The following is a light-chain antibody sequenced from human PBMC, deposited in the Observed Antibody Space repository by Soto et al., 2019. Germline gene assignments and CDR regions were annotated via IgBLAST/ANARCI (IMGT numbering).Light chain of an antibody. CDR3: SSYTSSSTPNYA. CDR2: GNS. J-gene: IGLJ1*01. Sequence: QSVLTQPPSVSGAPGQRVTISCTGSSSNIGAHYDVHWYQQLPGTAPKLLIYGNSNRPSGVPDRFSGSKSGTSASLAITGLQAEDEADYYCSSYTSSSTPNYAFGTGTKVTVL. CDR1: SSNIGAHYD. V-gene: IGLV1-40*01.